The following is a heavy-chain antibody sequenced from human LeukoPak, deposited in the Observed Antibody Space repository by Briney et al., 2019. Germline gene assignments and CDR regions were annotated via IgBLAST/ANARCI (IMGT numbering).Heavy chain of an antibody. J-gene: IGHJ4*02. CDR1: GFTLSSYA. CDR2: ISDSGNT. D-gene: IGHD5-18*01. Sequence: GGSLRLSCAASGFTLSSYAMSWVRQAPGKGLEWVSAISDSGNTYHADSVKGRFTISRDSSKNTLYLQMNSLRAEDTAVYYCAREDTAMVPRFDYWGQGTLVTVSS. CDR3: AREDTAMVPRFDY. V-gene: IGHV3-23*01.